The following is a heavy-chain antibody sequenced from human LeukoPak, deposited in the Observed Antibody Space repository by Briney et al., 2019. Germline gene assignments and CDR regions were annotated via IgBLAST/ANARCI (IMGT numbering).Heavy chain of an antibody. CDR1: GGSISSYY. D-gene: IGHD6-13*01. V-gene: IGHV4-59*01. Sequence: PSETLSLTCTVSGGSISSYYWSWIRQPPGKGLEWIGYIYYSGSTNHNPSLKSRVTISVDTSKNQFSLKLSSVTAADTAVYYCARVSSSWYDYWGQGTLVTVSS. CDR2: IYYSGST. J-gene: IGHJ4*02. CDR3: ARVSSSWYDY.